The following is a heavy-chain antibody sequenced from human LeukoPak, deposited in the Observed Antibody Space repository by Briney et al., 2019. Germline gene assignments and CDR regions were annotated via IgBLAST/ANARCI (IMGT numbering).Heavy chain of an antibody. Sequence: ASVKVSCKASGYPFTGYYMHWVRQAPGQGLEWMGWINPNSGGTNYAQKFQGRVTMTRDTSISTAYMELSRLRSDDTAVYYCARDDIAMVRGATELDYWGQGTLVTVSS. CDR2: INPNSGGT. CDR1: GYPFTGYY. D-gene: IGHD3-10*01. J-gene: IGHJ4*02. V-gene: IGHV1-2*02. CDR3: ARDDIAMVRGATELDY.